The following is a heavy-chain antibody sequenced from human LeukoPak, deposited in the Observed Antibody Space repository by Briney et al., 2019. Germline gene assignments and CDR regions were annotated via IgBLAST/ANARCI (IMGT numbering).Heavy chain of an antibody. CDR2: ISSSSSTI. CDR1: GFTFSSYS. Sequence: GGSLRLSCAASGFTFSSYSMNWVRQAPGKGLEWVSYISSSSSTIYYADSVKGRFTTSRDNAKNSLYLQMNSLRAEDTAVYYCARDRGMVLKRLAEGIVDYWGQGTLVTVSS. J-gene: IGHJ4*02. CDR3: ARDRGMVLKRLAEGIVDY. D-gene: IGHD6-13*01. V-gene: IGHV3-48*01.